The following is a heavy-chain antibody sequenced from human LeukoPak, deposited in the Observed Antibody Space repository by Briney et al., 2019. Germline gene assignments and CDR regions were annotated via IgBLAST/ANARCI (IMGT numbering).Heavy chain of an antibody. Sequence: GGSLRLSCAASGFTFSNSCMSWVRQAPGKGLEWVANIKQDGSEKYYVDSVKGRFTISRDNAKNSLYLQMNSLRAEDTAVYYCARDLYRIVVVPHYFDYWGQGTLVTVSS. V-gene: IGHV3-7*01. J-gene: IGHJ4*02. CDR1: GFTFSNSC. D-gene: IGHD3-22*01. CDR2: IKQDGSEK. CDR3: ARDLYRIVVVPHYFDY.